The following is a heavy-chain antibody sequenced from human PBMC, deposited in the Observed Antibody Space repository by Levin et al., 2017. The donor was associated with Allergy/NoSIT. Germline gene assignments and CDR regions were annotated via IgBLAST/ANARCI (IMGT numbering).Heavy chain of an antibody. CDR1: GFTFSTSD. CDR2: ISRSSSHI. Sequence: GGSLRLSCAASGFTFSTSDMNWVRQAPGKGLEWVSYISRSSSHIYYADSVKGRFTISRDNAKNSLYLQMNGLTAADTAVYYCARDLAALARIGGMDVWGQGTTVTVSS. D-gene: IGHD6-6*01. V-gene: IGHV3-21*01. J-gene: IGHJ6*02. CDR3: ARDLAALARIGGMDV.